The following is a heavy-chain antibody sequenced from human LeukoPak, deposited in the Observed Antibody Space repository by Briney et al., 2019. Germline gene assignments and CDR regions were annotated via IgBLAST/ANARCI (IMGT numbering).Heavy chain of an antibody. CDR1: GFTFSDYY. CDR3: ARDGLYSSNWYYFDY. Sequence: PGGSLRLSCAASGFTFSDYYMSWIRQAPGKGLEWVSYISSTSSYTNYADSVKGRFTVSRDNAKNSLYLQMNSLRAEDTAVYYCARDGLYSSNWYYFDYWGQGTLDTVSS. V-gene: IGHV3-11*05. J-gene: IGHJ4*02. CDR2: ISSTSSYT. D-gene: IGHD6-13*01.